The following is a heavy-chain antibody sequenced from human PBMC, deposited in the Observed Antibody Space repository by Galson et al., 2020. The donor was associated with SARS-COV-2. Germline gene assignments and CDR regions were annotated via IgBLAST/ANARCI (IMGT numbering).Heavy chain of an antibody. D-gene: IGHD3-9*01. CDR2: ISFDGSQT. V-gene: IGHV3-30*03. Sequence: GESLKISCEDSGFNFSDYGMHWVRQAAGKGLEWVAVISFDGSQTYYADSVKGRFIISRDHSKNTLYLQMNSLRPDDTAVYHCARGPVRHYFESEPYSLRWYFDLWGRGTQVTVSS. J-gene: IGHJ2*01. CDR3: ARGPVRHYFESEPYSLRWYFDL. CDR1: GFNFSDYG.